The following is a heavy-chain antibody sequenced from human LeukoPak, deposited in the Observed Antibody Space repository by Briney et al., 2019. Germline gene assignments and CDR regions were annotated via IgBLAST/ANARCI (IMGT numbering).Heavy chain of an antibody. Sequence: PGGSLRLSCAASGFTVSSNYMSWVRQAPGKGLEWVSAISVSGGSTYYADSVKGRFTISRDNSKNTLYLQMNSLRAEDTAVFYCAKGGGSYGFDPWGQGTLVTVSS. D-gene: IGHD1-26*01. CDR3: AKGGGSYGFDP. CDR1: GFTVSSNY. V-gene: IGHV3-23*01. CDR2: ISVSGGST. J-gene: IGHJ5*02.